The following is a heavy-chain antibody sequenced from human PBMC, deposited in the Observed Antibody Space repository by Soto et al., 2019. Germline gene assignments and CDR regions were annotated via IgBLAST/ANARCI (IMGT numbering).Heavy chain of an antibody. CDR1: GFTFSRYG. Sequence: GGSLRLSCAASGFTFSRYGMNWLRQAPGKGLEWVASISSSTSYVYYADSVKGRFSTSRDNAKNILYLEMYALSTEDTAVYYCARDPSEGRVGNWFESWGQGTLVTVSS. CDR2: ISSSTSYV. J-gene: IGHJ5*01. D-gene: IGHD2-2*01. V-gene: IGHV3-21*06. CDR3: ARDPSEGRVGNWFES.